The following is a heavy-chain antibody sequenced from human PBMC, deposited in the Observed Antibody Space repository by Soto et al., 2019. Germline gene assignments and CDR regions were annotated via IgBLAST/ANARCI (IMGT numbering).Heavy chain of an antibody. D-gene: IGHD1-26*01. CDR2: MYYSGTT. CDR3: ARLRKSGSYLRTSGARYYFDY. J-gene: IGHJ4*02. CDR1: GGSISSSDFY. V-gene: IGHV4-39*01. Sequence: PSETLSLTCTVSGGSISSSDFYWGWLRQTPGKGLEFFGSMYYSGTTYYNPSLKSRVTISVDTSKNQFTLKLISVTAADTAVYYCARLRKSGSYLRTSGARYYFDYWGQGTLVTVSS.